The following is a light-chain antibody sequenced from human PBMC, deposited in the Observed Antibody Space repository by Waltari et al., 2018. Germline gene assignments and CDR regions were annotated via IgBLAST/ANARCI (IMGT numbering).Light chain of an antibody. CDR1: QGVSSN. CDR2: GAS. J-gene: IGKJ1*01. CDR3: QQYNDWPRT. Sequence: EIVMTQSPATLSVSPGERATLSCRASQGVSSNLAWYQQKPGQSPRLLIYGASTSATGIAARFSGSGSGTEFTLTISSLQSEDFALYYCQQYNDWPRTFGQGTKVEI. V-gene: IGKV3-15*01.